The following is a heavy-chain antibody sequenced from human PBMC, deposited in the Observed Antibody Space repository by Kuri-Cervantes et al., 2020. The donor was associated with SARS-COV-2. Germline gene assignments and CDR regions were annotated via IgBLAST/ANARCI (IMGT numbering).Heavy chain of an antibody. D-gene: IGHD1-26*01. CDR2: IKSSPNGGTT. V-gene: IGHV3-15*01. CDR1: GFSFRDTW. Sequence: GESLKISCAVSGFSFRDTWMSWVRQAPGKGLEWVGRIKSSPNGGTTDYAAPVKGRFTISRDDSKNTLYLQMDSLTIEDTGVYYCTPNPARWELQLWHWGRGTLVTVSS. J-gene: IGHJ4*02. CDR3: TPNPARWELQLWH.